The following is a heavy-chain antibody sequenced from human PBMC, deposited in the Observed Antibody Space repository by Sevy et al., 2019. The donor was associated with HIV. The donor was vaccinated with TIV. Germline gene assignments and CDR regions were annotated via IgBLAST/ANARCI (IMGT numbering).Heavy chain of an antibody. V-gene: IGHV1-2*02. CDR2: INPNSGGT. CDR1: GYTFTGYY. J-gene: IGHJ5*02. Sequence: ASVKVSCKASGYTFTGYYIYWVRQAPGQGVEWMGWINPNSGGTNYAQKFQGRVTMTTDTSINTAYMELSRLRSDDTAVYYCARDAQLWSYNWLDPSGQRTLVTVSS. CDR3: ARDAQLWSYNWLDP. D-gene: IGHD5-18*01.